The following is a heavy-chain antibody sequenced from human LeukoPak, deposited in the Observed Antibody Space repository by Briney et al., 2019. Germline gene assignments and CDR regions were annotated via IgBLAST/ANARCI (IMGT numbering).Heavy chain of an antibody. CDR3: AKDWGGDLYYFDY. CDR1: GFTFSNCA. D-gene: IGHD3-16*01. CDR2: ISGSGGST. V-gene: IGHV3-23*01. Sequence: PGGSLRLSCAASGFTFSNCAVTWVRQTPGKGLEWVSAISGSGGSTYYADSVKGRFSISRDNSKNTLYMQMNSLRADDTAVYYCAKDWGGDLYYFDYWGQGILVTVSS. J-gene: IGHJ4*02.